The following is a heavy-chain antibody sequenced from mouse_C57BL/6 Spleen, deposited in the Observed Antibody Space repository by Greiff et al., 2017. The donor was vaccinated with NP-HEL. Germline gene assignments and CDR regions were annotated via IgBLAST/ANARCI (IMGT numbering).Heavy chain of an antibody. V-gene: IGHV2-5*01. J-gene: IGHJ4*01. Sequence: VMLVESGPGLVQPSQSLSIPCTVSGFSLTSYGVHWVRQSPGKGLEWLGVIWRGGSTDYNAAFMSRLSITKDNSKSQVFFKMNSLQADDTAIYYCAKGAEAMDYWGQGTSVTVSS. CDR2: IWRGGST. CDR1: GFSLTSYG. CDR3: AKGAEAMDY.